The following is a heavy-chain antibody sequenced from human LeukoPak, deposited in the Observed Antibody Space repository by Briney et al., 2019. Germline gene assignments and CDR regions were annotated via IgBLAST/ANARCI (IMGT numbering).Heavy chain of an antibody. J-gene: IGHJ4*02. CDR3: ARGKLTQIDY. V-gene: IGHV3-30*04. CDR2: VSYDGYNK. D-gene: IGHD4/OR15-4a*01. CDR1: GFSFSSYA. Sequence: GGSLRLSCAASGFSFSSYAMHWVRQTPGKGLEWVTVVSYDGYNKYYADSVKGRFTLSRDNSKNTLYLQMNSLRAEDTAVYYCARGKLTQIDYWGQGTLVTVSS.